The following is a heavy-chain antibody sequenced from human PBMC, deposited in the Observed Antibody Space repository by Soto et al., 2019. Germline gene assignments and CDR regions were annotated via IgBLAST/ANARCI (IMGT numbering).Heavy chain of an antibody. V-gene: IGHV3-48*01. CDR3: ARGLRFKPQSIDY. J-gene: IGHJ4*02. CDR1: GFTFSSYS. CDR2: ISSSSSTI. Sequence: GGSLRLSCAASGFTFSSYSMNWVRQAPGKGLEWVSYISSSSSTIYYADSVKGRFTISRDNAKNSLYLQMNSLRAEDTAVYYCARGLRFKPQSIDYWGQGTLLTVSS. D-gene: IGHD3-16*01.